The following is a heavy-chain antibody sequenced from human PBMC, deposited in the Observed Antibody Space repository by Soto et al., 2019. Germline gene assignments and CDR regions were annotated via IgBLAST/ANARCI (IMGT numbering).Heavy chain of an antibody. J-gene: IGHJ4*02. Sequence: PGESLKISCKGSGYSFTSYWIGWVRQMPGKGLEWMGIIYPGDSDTRYSPSFQGQVTISADKSISTAYLQWSSLKASDTAMYYCARWVPPAAAGPQGGFDDWGQRTLVTVSS. CDR3: ARWVPPAAAGPQGGFDD. CDR1: GYSFTSYW. V-gene: IGHV5-51*01. D-gene: IGHD6-13*01. CDR2: IYPGDSDT.